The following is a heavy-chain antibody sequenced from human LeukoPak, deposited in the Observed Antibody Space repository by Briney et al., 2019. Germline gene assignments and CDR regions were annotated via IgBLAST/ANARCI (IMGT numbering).Heavy chain of an antibody. Sequence: GASVTVSCKASGYTFTGYYMHWGRQPPAQGLEWMGWINPNSGGTNYAQKFQGWVTMTSDTSISTAYMELSRLRSDDTAVYYCALSRGMPQVTGWFDPWGQGTLVTVSS. J-gene: IGHJ5*02. D-gene: IGHD2-2*01. V-gene: IGHV1-2*04. CDR1: GYTFTGYY. CDR3: ALSRGMPQVTGWFDP. CDR2: INPNSGGT.